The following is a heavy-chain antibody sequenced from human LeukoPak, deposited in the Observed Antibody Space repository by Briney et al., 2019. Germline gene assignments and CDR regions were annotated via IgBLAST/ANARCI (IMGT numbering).Heavy chain of an antibody. CDR2: IKQDGSEK. V-gene: IGHV3-7*01. Sequence: ASLRLSCAASGFTFSNYWMTWVRQAPGKGLEWVANIKQDGSEKYYVDSVKGRFTISRDNAKNSLFLQMNSLRAEDTAVYYCARDVSDGNGRSSRIHLDSWRQGTLVSVSS. D-gene: IGHD6-6*01. J-gene: IGHJ4*02. CDR3: ARDVSDGNGRSSRIHLDS. CDR1: GFTFSNYW.